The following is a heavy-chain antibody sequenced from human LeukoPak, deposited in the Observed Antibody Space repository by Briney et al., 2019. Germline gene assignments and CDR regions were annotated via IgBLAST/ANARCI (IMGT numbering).Heavy chain of an antibody. J-gene: IGHJ4*02. CDR2: IYYSGST. CDR3: ARDVGYCSSTSCAWVTDY. V-gene: IGHV4-61*01. CDR1: GGSVSSGSYY. D-gene: IGHD2-2*01. Sequence: PSETLFLTCTVSGGSVSSGSYYWSWIRQPPGKGLEWIGYIYYSGSTNYNPSLKSRVTISVDTSKNQFSLELSSVTAADTGVYYCARDVGYCSSTSCAWVTDYWGQGTLVTVSS.